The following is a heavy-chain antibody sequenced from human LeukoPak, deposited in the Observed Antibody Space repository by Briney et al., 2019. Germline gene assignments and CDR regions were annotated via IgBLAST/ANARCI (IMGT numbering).Heavy chain of an antibody. V-gene: IGHV3-74*01. D-gene: IGHD2-15*01. CDR2: INSDGSST. J-gene: IGHJ5*02. Sequence: GGSLRLSCAASGFTFSTHLMHWVRQVPGKGLVWVSRINSDGSSTSYADSVKGRFTISRDNSKNTLYLQMNSLRAEDTAVYYCAKGIRDIVVVVAAIWFDPWGQGTLVTVSS. CDR1: GFTFSTHL. CDR3: AKGIRDIVVVVAAIWFDP.